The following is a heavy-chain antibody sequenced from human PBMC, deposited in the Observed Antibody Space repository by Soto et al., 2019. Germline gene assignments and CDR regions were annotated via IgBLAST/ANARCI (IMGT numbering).Heavy chain of an antibody. J-gene: IGHJ5*02. CDR1: GGTFSSYA. D-gene: IGHD6-13*01. Sequence: GASVKVSCKASGGTFSSYAISWVRQAPGQGLEWMGIINPSGGSTSYAQKFQGRVTMTRDTSTSTVYMELSSLRSEDTAVYYCAATAAGKEDWFDPWGQGTLVTVSS. CDR2: INPSGGST. V-gene: IGHV1-46*01. CDR3: AATAAGKEDWFDP.